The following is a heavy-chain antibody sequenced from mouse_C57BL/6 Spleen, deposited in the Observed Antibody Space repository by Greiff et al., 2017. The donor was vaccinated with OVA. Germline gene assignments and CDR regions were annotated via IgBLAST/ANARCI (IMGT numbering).Heavy chain of an antibody. D-gene: IGHD2-4*01. Sequence: VQLQQSGAELVKPGASVKISCKASGYAFSSYWMNWVKQRPGKGLEWIGQIYPGDGDTTYNGKFKGKATLTADKSSSTAYMQLSSLTSEDSAVYFCARSMDDYWFAYWGQGTLVTVSA. CDR2: IYPGDGDT. V-gene: IGHV1-80*01. CDR1: GYAFSSYW. J-gene: IGHJ3*01. CDR3: ARSMDDYWFAY.